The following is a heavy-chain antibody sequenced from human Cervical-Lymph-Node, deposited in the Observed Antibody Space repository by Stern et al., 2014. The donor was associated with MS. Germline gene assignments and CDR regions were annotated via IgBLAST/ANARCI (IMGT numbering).Heavy chain of an antibody. CDR3: ARVHQWEPNWFDP. Sequence: QVQLVESGAEVKKPGASVKGSCKASGYTFTGYYMHWVRQAPGQGLEWMGRINPNSGGTNYAQKFQGRVTMTRDTSISTAYMELSRLRSDDTAVYYCARVHQWEPNWFDPWGQGTLVTVSS. CDR1: GYTFTGYY. D-gene: IGHD1-26*01. J-gene: IGHJ5*02. CDR2: INPNSGGT. V-gene: IGHV1-2*06.